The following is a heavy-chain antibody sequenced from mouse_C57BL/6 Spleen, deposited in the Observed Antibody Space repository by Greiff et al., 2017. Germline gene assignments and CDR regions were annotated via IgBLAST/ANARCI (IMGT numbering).Heavy chain of an antibody. CDR2: INPSTGGT. Sequence: VQLQQSGPELVKPGASVKISCKASGYSFTGYYMNWVKQSPEKSLEWIGEINPSTGGTTYNQKFKAKATLTVDKSSSTAYMQLKSLTSEDSAVYYCVRTGKLAYWGQGTLVTVSA. CDR3: VRTGKLAY. D-gene: IGHD4-1*01. V-gene: IGHV1-42*01. CDR1: GYSFTGYY. J-gene: IGHJ3*01.